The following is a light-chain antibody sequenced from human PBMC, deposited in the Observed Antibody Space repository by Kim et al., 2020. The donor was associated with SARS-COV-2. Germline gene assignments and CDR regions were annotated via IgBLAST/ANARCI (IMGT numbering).Light chain of an antibody. J-gene: IGKJ1*01. CDR2: GAS. CDR3: QQLNSYPWT. V-gene: IGKV1-9*01. CDR1: QGISSY. Sequence: IQLTQSPSSLSASVGGRVTITCRASQGISSYLAWYQQKPGRAPKLLIYGASALQNEVPTRFSGSGSGTDFTLTISSLQPEDFATYYCQQLNSYPWTFGQGTKVDIK.